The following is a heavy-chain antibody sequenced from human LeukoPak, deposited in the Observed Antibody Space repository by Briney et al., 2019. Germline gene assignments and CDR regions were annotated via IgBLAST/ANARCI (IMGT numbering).Heavy chain of an antibody. D-gene: IGHD1-1*01. J-gene: IGHJ4*02. CDR1: GFTFSDYA. V-gene: IGHV3-23*01. Sequence: GGSLRLSCTASGFTFSDYAMGWVRQAPGKGLEWVSGISGSGGSTKYADSVMGRFTVSRDKSRKTVYLQLNGLRAEDTATYYCVKERASTVNWDVINYWGQGALVIVSS. CDR2: ISGSGGST. CDR3: VKERASTVNWDVINY.